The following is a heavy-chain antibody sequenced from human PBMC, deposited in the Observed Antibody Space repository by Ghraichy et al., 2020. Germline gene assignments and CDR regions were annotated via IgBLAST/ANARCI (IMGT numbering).Heavy chain of an antibody. J-gene: IGHJ3*02. CDR1: GGTFSSYA. Sequence: SVKVSCKASGGTFSSYAISWVRQAPGQGLEWMGGIIPIFGTANYAQKFQGRVTITADESTSTAYMELSSLRSEDTAVYYCASRDMVRGVIGAFDIWGQGTMVTVSS. D-gene: IGHD3-10*01. CDR3: ASRDMVRGVIGAFDI. V-gene: IGHV1-69*13. CDR2: IIPIFGTA.